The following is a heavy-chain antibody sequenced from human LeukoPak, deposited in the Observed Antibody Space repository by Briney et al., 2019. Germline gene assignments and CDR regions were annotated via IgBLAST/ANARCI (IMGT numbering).Heavy chain of an antibody. J-gene: IGHJ6*02. CDR2: IYYSGST. Sequence: ETLSLTCTAAGGFISSYYGSWIQQPPGKGLGWIGYIYYSGSTSYNPSLNSRVTRSVDTSKIQFSLKLSSVTAADTAVYYCARHFDYGSYYYGMDVWGQGTTVTVSS. V-gene: IGHV4-59*08. D-gene: IGHD4-17*01. CDR1: GGFISSYY. CDR3: ARHFDYGSYYYGMDV.